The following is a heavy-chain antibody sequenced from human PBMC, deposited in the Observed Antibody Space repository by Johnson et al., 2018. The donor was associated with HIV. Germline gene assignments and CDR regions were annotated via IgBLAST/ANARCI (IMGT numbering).Heavy chain of an antibody. J-gene: IGHJ3*02. CDR2: IRGSGGSI. V-gene: IGHV3-23*04. Sequence: EVLLVESGGGLVQPGGSLRLSCAASGFTFSSYTMSWVRQAPGKGLEWVSRIRGSGGSIFYADSVKGRFTISRDNSKNTLYLQTNSLRAEDTAVYYCARVPTSSGYHDAFDIWGQGTMVTVSS. CDR1: GFTFSSYT. D-gene: IGHD3-22*01. CDR3: ARVPTSSGYHDAFDI.